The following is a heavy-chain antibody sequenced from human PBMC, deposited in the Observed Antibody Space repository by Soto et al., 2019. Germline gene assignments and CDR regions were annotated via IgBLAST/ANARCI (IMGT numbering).Heavy chain of an antibody. CDR1: EFTFTRYW. Sequence: GGSLRLSCAASEFTFTRYWMHWVRQTPGKGLMWVSRINPDGSRTTYADSVKGRFTISRDNAKNTVFLDMNSLRAEDTAVYYCARVASGSYDWFDPWGQGTLVTVSS. CDR3: ARVASGSYDWFDP. CDR2: INPDGSRT. D-gene: IGHD1-26*01. V-gene: IGHV3-74*03. J-gene: IGHJ5*02.